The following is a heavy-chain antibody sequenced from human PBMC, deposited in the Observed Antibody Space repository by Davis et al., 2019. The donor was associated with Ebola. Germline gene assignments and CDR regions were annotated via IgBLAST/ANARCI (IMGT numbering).Heavy chain of an antibody. CDR1: GYSFNTYW. V-gene: IGHV5-51*01. CDR3: ARQESLYGYSDS. Sequence: KVSCKGSGYSFNTYWIAWVRQMPGKGLEWMGIIYPRDSDIRYRPSFEGQVTISVDRSISTAYLKWTSLKASDTGMYYCARQESLYGYSDSWGQGTLVTVSS. CDR2: IYPRDSDI. J-gene: IGHJ4*02. D-gene: IGHD5-24*01.